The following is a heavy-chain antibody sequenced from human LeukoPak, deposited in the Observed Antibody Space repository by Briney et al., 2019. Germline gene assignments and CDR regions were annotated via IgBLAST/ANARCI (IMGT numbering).Heavy chain of an antibody. V-gene: IGHV3-30-3*01. D-gene: IGHD4-23*01. CDR2: ISYDGSDK. Sequence: GGSLRLSCAASGFTFSSYAMHWVRQAQGKGLEWVAVISYDGSDKYYADSVKGRFTISRDNSKNTLYLQMNSLRAEDTAVYYCARDLIVGNSGYYYYGMDVWGQGTTVTASS. J-gene: IGHJ6*02. CDR3: ARDLIVGNSGYYYYGMDV. CDR1: GFTFSSYA.